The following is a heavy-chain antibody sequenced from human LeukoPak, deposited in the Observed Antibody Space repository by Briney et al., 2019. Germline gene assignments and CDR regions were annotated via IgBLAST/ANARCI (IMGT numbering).Heavy chain of an antibody. CDR3: ARGGYSHGRYYYYMDV. J-gene: IGHJ6*03. D-gene: IGHD5-18*01. Sequence: GGSLRLSCAASGFAFSTYSMIWVRQAPGKGLEWVSSISSTSAYIYYADSLKGRFTISRDNAKNSLYLQTNSLRAEDTAVYYCARGGYSHGRYYYYMDVWGIGTAVPVSS. CDR2: ISSTSAYI. CDR1: GFAFSTYS. V-gene: IGHV3-21*06.